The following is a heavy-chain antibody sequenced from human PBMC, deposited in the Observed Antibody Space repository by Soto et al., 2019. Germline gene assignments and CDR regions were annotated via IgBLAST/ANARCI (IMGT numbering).Heavy chain of an antibody. CDR2: ISGSGGST. V-gene: IGHV3-23*01. CDR3: AKNERSAKMIWFGELAYYFDY. CDR1: GFTFSSYA. Sequence: HPGGSLRLSCAASGFTFSSYAMSWVRQAPGKGLEWVSAISGSGGSTYYADSVKGRFTISRDNSKNTLYLQMNSLRAEDTAVYYCAKNERSAKMIWFGELAYYFDYWGQGTLVTVSS. D-gene: IGHD3-10*01. J-gene: IGHJ4*02.